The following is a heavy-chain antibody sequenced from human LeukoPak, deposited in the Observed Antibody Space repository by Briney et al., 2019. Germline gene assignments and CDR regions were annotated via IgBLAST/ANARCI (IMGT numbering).Heavy chain of an antibody. D-gene: IGHD5-24*01. CDR3: AKDRGGYNWNY. V-gene: IGHV3-23*01. CDR2: ISGSGGST. CDR1: GFTFSSYA. J-gene: IGHJ4*02. Sequence: GGSLRLSCAASGFTFSSYAMSWVRQAPGKGLEWVSAISGSGGSTYYADSMKGRFTISRDNSKNTLYLQMNSLRAEDTAVYYCAKDRGGYNWNYWGQGTLVTVSS.